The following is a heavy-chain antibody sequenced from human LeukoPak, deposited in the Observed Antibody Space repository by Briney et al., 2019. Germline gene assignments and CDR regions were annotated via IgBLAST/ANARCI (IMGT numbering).Heavy chain of an antibody. V-gene: IGHV4-4*02. CDR1: GFTFSSYAM. J-gene: IGHJ5*02. CDR2: IYHSGST. D-gene: IGHD3-10*01. CDR3: ARLLRYGSGSYYNVGWFDP. Sequence: PGGSLRLSCAASGFTFSSYAMSWVRQPPGKGLEWIGEIYHSGSTNYNPSLKSRVTISVDKSKNQFSLKLSSVTAADTAVYYCARLLRYGSGSYYNVGWFDPWGQGTLVTVSS.